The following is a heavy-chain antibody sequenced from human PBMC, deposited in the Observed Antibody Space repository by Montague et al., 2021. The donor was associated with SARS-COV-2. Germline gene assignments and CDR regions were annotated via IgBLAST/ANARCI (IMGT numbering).Heavy chain of an antibody. D-gene: IGHD3-22*01. V-gene: IGHV4-4*07. CDR3: ARGALFYDSSGYYSDAFDI. CDR1: GGSISSYY. J-gene: IGHJ3*02. CDR2: IYTSGST. Sequence: SETLSLTCTVSGGSISSYYWNWIRQSAGKGLEWIGRIYTSGSTNYDPSLKSRVTMSVDTSKNQLSLKLSSVTAADTAVYYCARGALFYDSSGYYSDAFDIGGQGTMVTVSS.